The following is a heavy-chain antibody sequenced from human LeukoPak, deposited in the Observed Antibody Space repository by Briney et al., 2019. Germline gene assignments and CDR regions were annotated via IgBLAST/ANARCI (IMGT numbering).Heavy chain of an antibody. Sequence: ASVKVSCKASGGTFSSYAISWVRQAPGQGLEWMGGIIPIFGTANHAQKFQGRVTITADESTSTAYMELSSLRSEDTAVYYCARVAIAAAGIFDWFDPWGQGTLVTVSS. CDR2: IIPIFGTA. J-gene: IGHJ5*02. CDR1: GGTFSSYA. D-gene: IGHD6-13*01. CDR3: ARVAIAAAGIFDWFDP. V-gene: IGHV1-69*13.